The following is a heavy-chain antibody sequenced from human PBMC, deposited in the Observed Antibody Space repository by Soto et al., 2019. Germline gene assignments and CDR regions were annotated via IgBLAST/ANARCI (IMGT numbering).Heavy chain of an antibody. J-gene: IGHJ4*02. CDR1: GFTFSDSA. Sequence: GGSLSLSCAASGFTFSDSAIHWVRQASGKGLEWVGRIRSKPNNYATEYAASVKGRFTMSRDESKNTAYLQMNSLKTEDTAVYFCSRHSYSTSWAPFDYWGQGTLVTVSS. V-gene: IGHV3-73*01. D-gene: IGHD6-6*01. CDR2: IRSKPNNYAT. CDR3: SRHSYSTSWAPFDY.